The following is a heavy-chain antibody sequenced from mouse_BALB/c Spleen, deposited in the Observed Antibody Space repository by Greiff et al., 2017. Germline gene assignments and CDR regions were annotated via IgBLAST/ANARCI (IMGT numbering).Heavy chain of an antibody. D-gene: IGHD2-2*01. CDR3: ARTMVTYYFDY. V-gene: IGHV1-9*01. Sequence: QVQLQQSGAELMKPGASVKISCKATGYTFSSYWIEWVKQRPGHGLEWIGEILPGSGSTNYNEKFKGKATFTADTSSNTAYMQLSSLTSEDSAVYYCARTMVTYYFDYWGQGTTLTVSS. CDR1: GYTFSSYW. CDR2: ILPGSGST. J-gene: IGHJ2*01.